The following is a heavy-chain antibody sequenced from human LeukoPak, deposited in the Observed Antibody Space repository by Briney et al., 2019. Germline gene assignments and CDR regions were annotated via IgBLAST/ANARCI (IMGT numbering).Heavy chain of an antibody. CDR3: ARQADSSGWNMDV. Sequence: PSETLSLTCTVSGGSISSGSYYWSWIRQPAGKGLEWIGRIYTSGSTNYNPSLKSRVTISVDTSKNQFSLKLSSVTAADTAVYYCARQADSSGWNMDVWGKGTTVTVSS. CDR2: IYTSGST. J-gene: IGHJ6*03. V-gene: IGHV4-61*02. CDR1: GGSISSGSYY. D-gene: IGHD6-19*01.